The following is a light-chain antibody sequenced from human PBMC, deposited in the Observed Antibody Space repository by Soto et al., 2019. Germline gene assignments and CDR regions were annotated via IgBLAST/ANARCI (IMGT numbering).Light chain of an antibody. CDR3: AAWDVSLRGHV. CDR2: RNI. CDR1: SSNIENNY. Sequence: QSVLTQPPSASGTPGQRVTISCSGSSSNIENNYVSWYQQLPGTAPKLLIYRNIQRPSGVPDRFSGSKSGTSASLAISGLRSEDEADYYCAAWDVSLRGHVFGTGTKVTVL. V-gene: IGLV1-47*01. J-gene: IGLJ1*01.